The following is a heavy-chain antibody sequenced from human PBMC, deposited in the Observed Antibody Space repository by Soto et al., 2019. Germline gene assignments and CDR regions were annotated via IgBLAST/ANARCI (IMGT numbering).Heavy chain of an antibody. CDR3: AKCDEYCDYDPSWFDP. CDR1: GFSFRNYA. D-gene: IGHD4-17*01. J-gene: IGHJ5*02. Sequence: EVQLLESGGGLVQPGGSLRLACAASGFSFRNYAMSWVRQAPGKGLEWVSAISASGDSTYYVDSVKGRFTLSRDNSKSMLYLQMSSLRAEDTALYYCAKCDEYCDYDPSWFDPRGQGTLVTVSS. V-gene: IGHV3-23*01. CDR2: ISASGDST.